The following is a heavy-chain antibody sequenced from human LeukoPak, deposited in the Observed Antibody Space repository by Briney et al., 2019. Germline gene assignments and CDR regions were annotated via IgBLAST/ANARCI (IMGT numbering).Heavy chain of an antibody. CDR3: ARDAYGDSYFDF. J-gene: IGHJ4*02. Sequence: GGSLRLSCAASGFTFSSYSMNWVRQAPGKGLEWVSYIRSSSSTIYYADSVKGRFTISRDNAKYSLYLQMNSLRDEDTAVYYCARDAYGDSYFDFWGQGTLVTVSS. CDR1: GFTFSSYS. D-gene: IGHD4-17*01. V-gene: IGHV3-48*02. CDR2: IRSSSSTI.